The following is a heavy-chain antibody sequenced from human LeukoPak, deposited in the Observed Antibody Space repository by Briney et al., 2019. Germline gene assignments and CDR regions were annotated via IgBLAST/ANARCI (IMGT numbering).Heavy chain of an antibody. D-gene: IGHD3-3*01. Sequence: ASVKVSCKASGYTFTVYYTHWVRQAPGQGLEWMGWINPNSGGTNYAQKFQGRVTMTRDTSISTAYMELSRLRSDDTAVYYGARGDLRFSTGDYWGQGTLVTVSS. CDR2: INPNSGGT. V-gene: IGHV1-2*02. CDR3: ARGDLRFSTGDY. CDR1: GYTFTVYY. J-gene: IGHJ4*02.